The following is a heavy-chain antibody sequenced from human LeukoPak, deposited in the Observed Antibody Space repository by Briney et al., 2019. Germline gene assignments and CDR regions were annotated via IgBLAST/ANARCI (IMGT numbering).Heavy chain of an antibody. D-gene: IGHD2-8*01. J-gene: IGHJ5*02. CDR1: GGTFISYA. CDR3: ARAPTYANWFDP. CDR2: IIPIFGTA. Sequence: ASVKVSCKASGGTFISYAISWVRQAPGQGLEWMGRIIPIFGTANYAQKFQGRVTITTDESTSTAYMELSSLRSEDTAVYYCARAPTYANWFDPWGQGTLVTVSS. V-gene: IGHV1-69*05.